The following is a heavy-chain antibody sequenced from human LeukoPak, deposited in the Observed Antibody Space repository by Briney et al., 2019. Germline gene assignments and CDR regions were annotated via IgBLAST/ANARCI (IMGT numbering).Heavy chain of an antibody. CDR2: ISAYNGNT. J-gene: IGHJ6*02. D-gene: IGHD3-9*01. CDR1: GYTFTSYG. CDR3: ARGRYDILTGSYYYYYGMDV. Sequence: ASVKVSCKASGYTFTSYGISWVRQAPGQGLEWMGWISAYNGNTNYAQKLQGRVTMTTDTSTSTAYMELRSLRSDDTAVYYCARGRYDILTGSYYYYYGMDVWGQGTTVTVSS. V-gene: IGHV1-18*01.